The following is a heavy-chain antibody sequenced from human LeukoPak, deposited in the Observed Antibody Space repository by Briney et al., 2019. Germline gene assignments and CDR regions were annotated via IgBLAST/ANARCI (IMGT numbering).Heavy chain of an antibody. CDR3: ARVLVVVPAYFDY. CDR2: ISYDGSNK. CDR1: GFTFSSYA. V-gene: IGHV3-30-3*01. J-gene: IGHJ4*02. D-gene: IGHD2-2*01. Sequence: GGSLRLSCAASGFTFSSYAMHWVRQAPGKGLGWVAVISYDGSNKYYADSVKGRFTISRDNSKNTLYLQMNSLRAEDTAVYYCARVLVVVPAYFDYWGQGTLVTVSS.